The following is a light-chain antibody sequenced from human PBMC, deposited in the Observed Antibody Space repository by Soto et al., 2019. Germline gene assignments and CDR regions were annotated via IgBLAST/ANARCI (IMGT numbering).Light chain of an antibody. Sequence: DIQMTQSPSTLSASVGDRVTITCRASQSISSWWAWYQQKPGKAPKLLIYDASSLESGVPSRFSGSGSGTEFTLTIRSLQPDDFATYYCQQYNSYWTFGQGTKVEIK. CDR3: QQYNSYWT. CDR2: DAS. CDR1: QSISSW. V-gene: IGKV1-5*01. J-gene: IGKJ1*01.